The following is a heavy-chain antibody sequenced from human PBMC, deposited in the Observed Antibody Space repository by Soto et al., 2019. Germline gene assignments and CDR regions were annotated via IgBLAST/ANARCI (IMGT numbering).Heavy chain of an antibody. D-gene: IGHD3-3*01. J-gene: IGHJ3*02. CDR3: VRDSPTFGIVTSYAFDI. V-gene: IGHV3-48*02. CDR2: ITSTASTI. Sequence: GGSLRLSCAASGFTFSRYSFNWVRQAPGRGLEWVSYITSTASTIYYADSVKGRFTISRDDAKNSLYLQMNSLRDEDTAVYYCVRDSPTFGIVTSYAFDIWGQGTMVTVSS. CDR1: GFTFSRYS.